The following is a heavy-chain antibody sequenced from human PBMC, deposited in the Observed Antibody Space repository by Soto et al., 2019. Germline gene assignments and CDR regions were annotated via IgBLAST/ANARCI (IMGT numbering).Heavy chain of an antibody. CDR3: SRFMTYYYDSSGYYASD. V-gene: IGHV1-18*01. CDR1: GYTFTSYG. Sequence: QVQLVQSGAEVKKPGASVKVSCKASGYTFTSYGISWVRQAPGQGLEWMGWISAYNGNTNYAQKRQGRATMTTATSTSTEYMEVRMLRSDATAVSYCSRFMTYYYDSSGYYASDWGQGTLVTVSS. J-gene: IGHJ4*02. CDR2: ISAYNGNT. D-gene: IGHD3-22*01.